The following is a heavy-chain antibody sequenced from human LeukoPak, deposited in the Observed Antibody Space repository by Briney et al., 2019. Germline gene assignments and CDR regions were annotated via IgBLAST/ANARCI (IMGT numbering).Heavy chain of an antibody. Sequence: SETLSLTCTVSGGSINSGDYYWSWIRQPPGKGLEWIGYIYYSGSTYYNPSLKSRVTISVDTSKNQFSLKLSSVTAADTAVYYCARFLYYYDSSGYYYYYYMDVWGKGTTVTVSS. CDR2: IYYSGST. CDR3: ARFLYYYDSSGYYYYYYMDV. V-gene: IGHV4-30-4*08. J-gene: IGHJ6*03. CDR1: GGSINSGDYY. D-gene: IGHD3-22*01.